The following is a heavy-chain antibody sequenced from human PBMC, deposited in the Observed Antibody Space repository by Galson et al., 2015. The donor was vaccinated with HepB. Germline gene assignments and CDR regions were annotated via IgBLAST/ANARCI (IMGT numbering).Heavy chain of an antibody. D-gene: IGHD2-21*02. V-gene: IGHV1-24*01. CDR2: FDPEDGET. J-gene: IGHJ5*02. CDR3: TTSRDLAAVTGS. CDR1: GYSLTELS. Sequence: SVKVSCKVSGYSLTELSILWVRQSPTRGLEWMGTFDPEDGETISTQSFQGRLTLTGDTSSDTAYMDLSSLRSDDTAVYYCTTSRDLAAVTGSWGQGALVTVSS.